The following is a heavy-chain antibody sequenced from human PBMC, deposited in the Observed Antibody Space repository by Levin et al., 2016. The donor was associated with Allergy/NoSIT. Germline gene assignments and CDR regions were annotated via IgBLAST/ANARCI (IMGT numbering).Heavy chain of an antibody. CDR3: ARDNNPNRDYHYYGMDL. Sequence: GESLKISCAASGFSFSSYAMHWVRQAPGKGLEWVAVISYDGSAKFYADSVKGRFTISRDNPKNTLYLQMNSLGAEDTAVYHCARDNNPNRDYHYYGMDLWGQGTTVTVSS. D-gene: IGHD1-14*01. V-gene: IGHV3-30*04. J-gene: IGHJ6*02. CDR1: GFSFSSYA. CDR2: ISYDGSAK.